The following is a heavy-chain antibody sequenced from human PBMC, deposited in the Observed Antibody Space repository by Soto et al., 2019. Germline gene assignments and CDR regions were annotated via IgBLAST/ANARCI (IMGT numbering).Heavy chain of an antibody. Sequence: QVQLVQSGAELKKPGASVRVSCKSSGNTFPNYAIHWVRQAPGQRPEWMGWINGGNGNTYYSENFQGRVTFTRDTSASTVYMELSSLRSEDTAIYYSARDDSGYSGSYYIDYFNYWGQGALVTVSS. J-gene: IGHJ4*02. CDR1: GNTFPNYA. D-gene: IGHD1-26*01. V-gene: IGHV1-3*01. CDR2: INGGNGNT. CDR3: ARDDSGYSGSYYIDYFNY.